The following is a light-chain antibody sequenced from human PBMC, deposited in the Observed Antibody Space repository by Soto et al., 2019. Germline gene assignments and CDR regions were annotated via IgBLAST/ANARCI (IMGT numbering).Light chain of an antibody. CDR3: ATWYDSLNVV. CDR2: SDN. CDR1: TSNIGTHT. V-gene: IGLV1-44*01. Sequence: QSVLTQSPSASGTPGQRVSISCSGSTSNIGTHTVNWYQHVPGTAPKLLIYSDNQRPSAVPGRFSGSKSGTSAFLAISGLLSEDEADYYCATWYDSLNVVFGGGTKLTVL. J-gene: IGLJ2*01.